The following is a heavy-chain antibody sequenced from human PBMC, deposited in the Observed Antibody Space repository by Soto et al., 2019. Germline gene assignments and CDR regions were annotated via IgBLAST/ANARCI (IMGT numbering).Heavy chain of an antibody. CDR3: ARDGNFFLRGYSIGFDF. V-gene: IGHV1-2*06. J-gene: IGHJ4*02. CDR1: GCRCTTYY. CDR2: MNVDTGVT. Sequence: AAVKVSCKASGCRCTTYYINWVRQAPGQGLEWMGRMNVDTGVTTYAQKFQGRVTMTRDTSISTAYMEVTNVNSDDTAMYYFARDGNFFLRGYSIGFDFWGQGTLVTVSS. D-gene: IGHD5-12*01.